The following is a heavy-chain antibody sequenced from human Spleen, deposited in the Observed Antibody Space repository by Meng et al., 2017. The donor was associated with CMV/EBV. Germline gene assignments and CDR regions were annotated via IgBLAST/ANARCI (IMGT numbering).Heavy chain of an antibody. Sequence: ASVKVSCKASGYTFTSYDINWVRQATGQGLEWMGWMNPNSGNTGYAQKFQGRVTMTRNTSISTAYMELSSLRSEDTAVYYCARADDYYCSSTSCYPLGYYGMDVWGQGTTVTVSS. CDR1: GYTFTSYD. CDR3: ARADDYYCSSTSCYPLGYYGMDV. J-gene: IGHJ6*02. D-gene: IGHD2-2*01. CDR2: MNPNSGNT. V-gene: IGHV1-8*01.